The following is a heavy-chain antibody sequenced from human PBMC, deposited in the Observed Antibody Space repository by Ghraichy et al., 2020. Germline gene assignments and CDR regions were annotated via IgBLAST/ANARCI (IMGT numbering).Heavy chain of an antibody. J-gene: IGHJ4*02. CDR1: GFTLSRYA. D-gene: IGHD1-14*01. CDR2: MNSGGGDT. Sequence: GESLNISCVASGFTLSRYAMTWVRQAPGKGLEWVSLMNSGGGDTFYADSVKGRFTISGDNSKNTLYLQMNSLRAEDTAVYYCAKTVVRYYSDSWGQGTLVTVSS. CDR3: AKTVVRYYSDS. V-gene: IGHV3-23*01.